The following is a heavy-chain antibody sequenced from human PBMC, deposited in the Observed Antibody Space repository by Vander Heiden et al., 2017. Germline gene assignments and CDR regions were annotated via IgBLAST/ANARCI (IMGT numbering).Heavy chain of an antibody. CDR3: AKDSKLTGETFDY. J-gene: IGHJ4*02. Sequence: EVQLLESGGGLVQPGGALRLPCAASGFTFSSYAMSWVRQAPGKGLAWVSAISRSGASTYYADSVKGRFTISRDNSKNTLYLQMNSLRVEDTAVYYCAKDSKLTGETFDYWGQGTLVTVSS. D-gene: IGHD7-27*01. V-gene: IGHV3-23*01. CDR2: ISRSGAST. CDR1: GFTFSSYA.